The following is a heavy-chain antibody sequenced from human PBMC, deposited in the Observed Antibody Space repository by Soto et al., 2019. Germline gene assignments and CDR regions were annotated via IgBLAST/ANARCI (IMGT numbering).Heavy chain of an antibody. V-gene: IGHV3-23*01. CDR2: ISGSGGST. CDR3: AKDRAYYDILTGYPKYNWFDP. CDR1: GFTFSSYA. D-gene: IGHD3-9*01. Sequence: PGGSLRLSCAASGFTFSSYAMSWVRQAPGKGLEWVSAISGSGGSTYYADSVKGRFTISRDNSKNTLYLQMNSLRAEDTAVYYCAKDRAYYDILTGYPKYNWFDPWGQGTLVTVSS. J-gene: IGHJ5*02.